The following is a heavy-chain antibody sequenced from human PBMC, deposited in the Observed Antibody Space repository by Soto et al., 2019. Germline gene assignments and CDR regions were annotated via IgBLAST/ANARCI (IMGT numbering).Heavy chain of an antibody. J-gene: IGHJ5*02. V-gene: IGHV3-15*01. CDR2: IKSKTDGGTT. Sequence: GGSLRLSCAASGFTFSNAWMSWVRQAPGKGLEWVGRIKSKTDGGTTDYAAPGKGRFTISRDDSKNTLYLQMNSLKTEDTAVYYCTTDFALMVYETGWFDPWGQGTLVTVSS. CDR3: TTDFALMVYETGWFDP. D-gene: IGHD2-8*01. CDR1: GFTFSNAW.